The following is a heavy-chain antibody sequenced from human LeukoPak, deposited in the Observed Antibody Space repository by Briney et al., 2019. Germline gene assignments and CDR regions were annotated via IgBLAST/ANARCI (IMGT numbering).Heavy chain of an antibody. J-gene: IGHJ4*02. V-gene: IGHV3-7*03. D-gene: IGHD6-13*01. Sequence: HPGGSLRLSCAASGFTFSSYAMSWVRQAPGKGLEWVANIRQDGDTKYYVDSVKGRFTISRDNAMNSLYLQTNSLRAEDTAIYYCARSLPYGTTWYGRSDFWGQGTLVTVSS. CDR1: GFTFSSYA. CDR2: IRQDGDTK. CDR3: ARSLPYGTTWYGRSDF.